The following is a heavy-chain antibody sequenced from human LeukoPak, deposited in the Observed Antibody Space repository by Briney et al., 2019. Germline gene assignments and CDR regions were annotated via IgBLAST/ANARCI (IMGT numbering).Heavy chain of an antibody. CDR2: ISGGGST. D-gene: IGHD5-24*01. CDR3: ARVDRGLGAYYFDY. CDR1: RFTFSSYA. J-gene: IGHJ4*02. V-gene: IGHV3-23*01. Sequence: GGSLRLSCAASRFTFSSYAMNWVRQAPGKGLEWVSGISGGGSTYYADSVKGRFTMSRDNAKNTVYLQMNSLRAEDPAVYYCARVDRGLGAYYFDYWGQGTLVTVSS.